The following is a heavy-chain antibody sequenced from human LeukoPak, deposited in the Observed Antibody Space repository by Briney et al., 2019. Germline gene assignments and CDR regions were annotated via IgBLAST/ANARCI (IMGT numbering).Heavy chain of an antibody. Sequence: GESLKISCKGSGYSFTSYWIAWVRQMPGKGLEGMGIIYPGDSDTRYSPSFQGQVTISVDKSNSTAYLQLSSLKASDTAMYYCVRGYGMDVWGQGTTVTVSS. CDR3: VRGYGMDV. J-gene: IGHJ6*02. V-gene: IGHV5-51*01. CDR1: GYSFTSYW. CDR2: IYPGDSDT.